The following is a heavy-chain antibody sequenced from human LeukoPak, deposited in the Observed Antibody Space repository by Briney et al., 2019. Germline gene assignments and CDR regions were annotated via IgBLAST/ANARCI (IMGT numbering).Heavy chain of an antibody. Sequence: SETLSLTCSVSGGSISSYHWSRIRQPAGKGLEWIGRFHITGGTNYNPSLKSRVTMSIDTSKNQFSLKLSSVTAADTAVYYCARDGLYSYGYSYFDYWGQGTLVTVFS. D-gene: IGHD5-18*01. V-gene: IGHV4-4*07. J-gene: IGHJ4*02. CDR3: ARDGLYSYGYSYFDY. CDR2: FHITGGT. CDR1: GGSISSYH.